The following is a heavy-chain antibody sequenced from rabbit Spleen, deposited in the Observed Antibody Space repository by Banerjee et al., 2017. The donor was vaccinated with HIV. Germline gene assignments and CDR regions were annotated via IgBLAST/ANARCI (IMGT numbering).Heavy chain of an antibody. Sequence: QSLEESGGDLVKPEGSLTLTCTASGVSFSSSSYMCWVRQAPGKGLEWIACIDTGSSGFTYFATWAKGRFTISKTSSTTVTLQMTSLTAADTATYFCARDTGSSFSSYGMDLWGQGTLVTVS. D-gene: IGHD8-1*01. CDR2: IDTGSSGFT. CDR1: GVSFSSSSY. V-gene: IGHV1S40*01. J-gene: IGHJ6*01. CDR3: ARDTGSSFSSYGMDL.